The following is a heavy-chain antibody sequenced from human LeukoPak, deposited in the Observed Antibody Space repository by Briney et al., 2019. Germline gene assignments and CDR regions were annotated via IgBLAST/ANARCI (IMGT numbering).Heavy chain of an antibody. CDR2: IYSSGTT. CDR1: GDSISGYF. CDR3: ARERSSYRLDY. J-gene: IGHJ4*02. V-gene: IGHV4-59*01. D-gene: IGHD6-13*01. Sequence: SETLSLTCTVSGDSISGYFWNWVRQPPGKGLEWIGYIYSSGTTTFNPSLESRVTISVDTSKNQFSLGLSSMTTADTAVYYCARERSSYRLDYWGQGALVTVSS.